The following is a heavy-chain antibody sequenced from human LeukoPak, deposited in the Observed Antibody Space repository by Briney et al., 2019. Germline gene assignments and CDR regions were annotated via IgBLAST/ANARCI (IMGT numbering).Heavy chain of an antibody. CDR1: GYTFTSYG. Sequence: ASVKVSCKASGYTFTSYGISWVRQATGQGLEWMGWMNPNSGNTGYAQKFQGRVTITRNTSISTAYMELSSLRSEDTAVYYCARGQGSSSSKWFDPWGQGTLVTVSS. CDR3: ARGQGSSSSKWFDP. V-gene: IGHV1-8*03. CDR2: MNPNSGNT. J-gene: IGHJ5*02. D-gene: IGHD6-6*01.